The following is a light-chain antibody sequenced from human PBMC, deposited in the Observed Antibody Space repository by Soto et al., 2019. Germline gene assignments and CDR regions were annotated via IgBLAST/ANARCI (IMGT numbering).Light chain of an antibody. CDR1: QSVSSN. CDR2: GAS. J-gene: IGKJ4*01. CDR3: QQYQSFSLT. Sequence: EIVMTQSPATLSVSPGQTATLSCRASQSVSSNLAWYQHKPGQAPRLLIYGASTRATGIPARFSGSGSGTEFTLTINSLQSEDFAVYYCQQYQSFSLTFGGGTRVEVK. V-gene: IGKV3-15*01.